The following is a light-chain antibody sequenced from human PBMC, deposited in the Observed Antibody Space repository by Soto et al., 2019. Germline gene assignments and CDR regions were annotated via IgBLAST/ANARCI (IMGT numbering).Light chain of an antibody. V-gene: IGKV3-11*01. CDR2: DAS. CDR3: QHRSCCPLV. CDR1: QRVGSS. J-gene: IGKJ4*01. Sequence: ELVLTQSPASLSLSPGERDTLSWRASQRVGSSLGWYQQRPGQAPRLIIHDASNRATGIPARFSGSGSGTDFTLTISSLKPEDFAVYYCQHRSCCPLVFGGGTRVEIK.